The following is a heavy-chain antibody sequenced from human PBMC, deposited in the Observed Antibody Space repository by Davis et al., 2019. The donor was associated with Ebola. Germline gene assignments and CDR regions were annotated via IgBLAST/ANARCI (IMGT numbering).Heavy chain of an antibody. J-gene: IGHJ4*02. CDR1: GGSISSYY. CDR2: IYYSGST. Sequence: PSETLSLTCTVSGGSISSYYWSWIRQPPGKGLEWIGYIYYSGSTNYNPSLKSRVTISVDTSKNQFSLKLSSVTAADTAVYYCARQVWREDNWNYEGFDYWGQGTLVTVSS. CDR3: ARQVWREDNWNYEGFDY. V-gene: IGHV4-59*08. D-gene: IGHD1-7*01.